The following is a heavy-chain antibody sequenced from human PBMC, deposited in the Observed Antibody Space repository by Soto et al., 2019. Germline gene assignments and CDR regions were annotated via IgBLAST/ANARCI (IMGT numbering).Heavy chain of an antibody. Sequence: QVQLVQSGAEVKKPGASVKVSCKASGYTFADYAIHWVRQAPGQGLEWMGWINADNGDTKCSQKFQGRVTITRDTSXXTAYMELSSVTSEDTAVYFCARVQSGSNWGYYFDSWGQGALVTVSS. CDR1: GYTFADYA. D-gene: IGHD7-27*01. V-gene: IGHV1-3*01. J-gene: IGHJ4*02. CDR3: ARVQSGSNWGYYFDS. CDR2: INADNGDT.